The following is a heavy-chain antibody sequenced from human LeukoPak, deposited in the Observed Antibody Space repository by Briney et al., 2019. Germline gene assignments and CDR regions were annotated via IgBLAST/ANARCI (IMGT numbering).Heavy chain of an antibody. J-gene: IGHJ4*02. CDR2: IYYSGST. Sequence: SETLSLTCTVSGGSISNYYWSWIRQPPGKGLEWIGYIYYSGSTNYNPSLKSRVTISVDTSKNQFSLKLSSVTAADTAVYYCARGIDRIAAYYYDYWGQGTLVTVSS. CDR3: ARGIDRIAAYYYDY. V-gene: IGHV4-59*12. D-gene: IGHD6-25*01. CDR1: GGSISNYY.